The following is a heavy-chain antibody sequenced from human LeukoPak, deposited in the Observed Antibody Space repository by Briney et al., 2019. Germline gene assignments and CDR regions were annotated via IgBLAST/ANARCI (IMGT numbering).Heavy chain of an antibody. CDR1: GFTFSSYW. V-gene: IGHV3-7*01. D-gene: IGHD6-6*01. Sequence: GGSLRLSCAASGFTFSSYWMSWVRQAPGKGLEWVANIKQDGSEKYYVDSVKGRFTISRDNAKNSLSLQMNSLRVEDTAIYFCAKDVLTVARRGFDSWGPGTLVTVSS. CDR3: AKDVLTVARRGFDS. CDR2: IKQDGSEK. J-gene: IGHJ4*02.